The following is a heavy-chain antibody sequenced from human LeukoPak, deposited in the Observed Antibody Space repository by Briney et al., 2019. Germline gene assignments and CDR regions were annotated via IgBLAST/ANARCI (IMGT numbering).Heavy chain of an antibody. CDR3: ARDRVKAHPDYYDSSGYFNWFDP. CDR2: INPNSGGT. Sequence: ASVKVSCKASGYTFTGYYMHWVRQAPGQGLEWMGWINPNSGGTNYAQKFQGRVTMTRDTSISTAYMELSRLRDDDTAVYYCARDRVKAHPDYYDSSGYFNWFDPWGQGTLVTVSS. CDR1: GYTFTGYY. D-gene: IGHD3-22*01. J-gene: IGHJ5*02. V-gene: IGHV1-2*02.